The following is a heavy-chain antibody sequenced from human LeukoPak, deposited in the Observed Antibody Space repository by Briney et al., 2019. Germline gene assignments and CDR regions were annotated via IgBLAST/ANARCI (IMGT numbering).Heavy chain of an antibody. CDR3: ARVDGSGSYLGY. Sequence: GGSLRLSCAASGFTFSSYAMHWVRQAPGKGLEWVAVISYDGSNKYYADSVKGRFTISRDNSKNTLYLQMNSLRAEDTAVYYCARVDGSGSYLGYWGQGTLVTLSS. J-gene: IGHJ4*02. CDR2: ISYDGSNK. D-gene: IGHD3-10*01. V-gene: IGHV3-30-3*01. CDR1: GFTFSSYA.